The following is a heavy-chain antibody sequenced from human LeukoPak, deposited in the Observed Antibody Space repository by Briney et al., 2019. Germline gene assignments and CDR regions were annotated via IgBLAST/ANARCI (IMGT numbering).Heavy chain of an antibody. J-gene: IGHJ4*02. CDR2: ISSSGSTI. V-gene: IGHV3-48*03. Sequence: PGGSLRLSCAASGFTFSSYEMNWVRQAPGKGLEWVSYISSSGSTIYYADSVKGRFTISRDNAKNSLYLQMNSLRAEDTAVYYCAREDYDYVCGSYDSYWGQGTLVTVSS. CDR3: AREDYDYVCGSYDSY. CDR1: GFTFSSYE. D-gene: IGHD3-16*01.